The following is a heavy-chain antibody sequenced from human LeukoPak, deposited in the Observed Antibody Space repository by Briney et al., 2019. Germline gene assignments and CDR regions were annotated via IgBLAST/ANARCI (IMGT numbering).Heavy chain of an antibody. CDR2: IDWDDDK. D-gene: IGHD1-26*01. Sequence: TLSLTCTVSGGTISSYYWNWIRQPPGKALEWLARIDWDDDKYYSTSLKTGLTISKDTSKNQVVLTMTNMDPVDTATYYCARIRGSYFDYWGQGTLVTVSS. V-gene: IGHV2-70*11. J-gene: IGHJ4*02. CDR1: GGTISSYYW. CDR3: ARIRGSYFDY.